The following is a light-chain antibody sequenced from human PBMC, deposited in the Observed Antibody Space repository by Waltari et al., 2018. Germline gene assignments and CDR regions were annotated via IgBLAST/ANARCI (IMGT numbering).Light chain of an antibody. J-gene: IGKJ1*01. Sequence: DIVLTQSPGTLSLSPGERATLSCRASQSVSGSLLAWYQQRPGQAPRLLIYGASNRATGIPDRFSGSGSGTDFTLTISRLDPEDFAVYYCLQYGGSPRTFGQGTKVEI. CDR3: LQYGGSPRT. V-gene: IGKV3-20*01. CDR2: GAS. CDR1: QSVSGSL.